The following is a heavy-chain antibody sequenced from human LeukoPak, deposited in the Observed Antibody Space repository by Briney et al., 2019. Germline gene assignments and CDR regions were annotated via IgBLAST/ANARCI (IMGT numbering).Heavy chain of an antibody. Sequence: ASVKVSCKASGGTFSSYGISWVRQAPGQGLEWMGGIIPIFGTANYAQKFQGRVTITADESTSTAYMELSSPRSEDTAVYYCARTGENPPAATLYGMDAWGQGTTVTVSS. CDR2: IIPIFGTA. J-gene: IGHJ6*02. D-gene: IGHD2-15*01. CDR1: GGTFSSYG. V-gene: IGHV1-69*13. CDR3: ARTGENPPAATLYGMDA.